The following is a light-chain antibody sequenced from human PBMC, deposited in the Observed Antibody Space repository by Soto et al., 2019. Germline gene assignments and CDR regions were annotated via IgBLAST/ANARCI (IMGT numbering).Light chain of an antibody. CDR2: MGS. CDR3: MQAQQIPLT. J-gene: IGKJ4*01. V-gene: IGKV2-28*01. Sequence: DLVMPQSPVSLPVTPGEPASISCRSSQSLLHSHGYTYLDWYLQKPGQSPQLLIYMGSTRASGVPDRFSGSGSDSDFTLKISRLEAEDVGVYYCMQAQQIPLTFGGGTKVESK. CDR1: QSLLHSHGYTY.